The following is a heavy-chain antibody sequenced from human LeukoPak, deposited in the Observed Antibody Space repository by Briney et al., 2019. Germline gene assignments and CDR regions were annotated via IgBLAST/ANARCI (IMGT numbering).Heavy chain of an antibody. Sequence: RRASVKVSCKASGYTFPSYFMHWVRQAPGQGLEWMGGIIPIFGTANYAQKFQGRVTITADESTSTAYMELSSLRSEDTAVYYCARGHESDYWGQGTLVTVSS. CDR1: GYTFPSYF. CDR3: ARGHESDY. J-gene: IGHJ4*02. V-gene: IGHV1-69*13. CDR2: IIPIFGTA.